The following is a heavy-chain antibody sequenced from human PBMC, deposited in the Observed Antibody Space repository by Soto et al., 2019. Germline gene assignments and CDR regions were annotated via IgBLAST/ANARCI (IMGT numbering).Heavy chain of an antibody. CDR1: GFTFTSSA. V-gene: IGHV1-58*01. CDR2: IVVGSGNT. J-gene: IGHJ4*02. Sequence: SVKVSCKASGFTFTSSAVQWVRQARGQRLELIRWIVVGSGNTNYAQQFQERVTITRDMSTSTAYMELSSQRTEDTAVYYCAAERMAAAGDYFDYWRKGTLVTVSS. CDR3: AAERMAAAGDYFDY. D-gene: IGHD6-13*01.